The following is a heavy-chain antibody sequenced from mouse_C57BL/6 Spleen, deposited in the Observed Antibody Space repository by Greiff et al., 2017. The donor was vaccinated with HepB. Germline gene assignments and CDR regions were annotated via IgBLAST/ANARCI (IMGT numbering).Heavy chain of an antibody. V-gene: IGHV2-5*01. CDR1: GFSLTSYG. J-gene: IGHJ4*01. Sequence: VKVVESGPGLVQPSQSLSITCTVSGFSLTSYGVHWVRQSPGKGLEWLGVIWRGGSTDYNAAFMSRLSITKDNSKSQVFFKMNSLQADDTAIYYCAKTHYYGSSYGAMDYWGQGTSVTVSS. CDR3: AKTHYYGSSYGAMDY. CDR2: IWRGGST. D-gene: IGHD1-1*01.